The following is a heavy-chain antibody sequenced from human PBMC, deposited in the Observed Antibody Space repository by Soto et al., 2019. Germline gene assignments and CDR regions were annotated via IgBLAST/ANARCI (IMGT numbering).Heavy chain of an antibody. CDR1: GGTFSSYA. Sequence: GASVKVSCKASGGTFSSYAISWVRQAPGQGLEWMGGIIPIFGTANYAQKFQGRVTITADESTSTAYMELSSLRSEDTAVCYCAAKDSSSSVYYYGMDVWGQGTTVTVSS. J-gene: IGHJ6*02. D-gene: IGHD6-6*01. V-gene: IGHV1-69*13. CDR3: AAKDSSSSVYYYGMDV. CDR2: IIPIFGTA.